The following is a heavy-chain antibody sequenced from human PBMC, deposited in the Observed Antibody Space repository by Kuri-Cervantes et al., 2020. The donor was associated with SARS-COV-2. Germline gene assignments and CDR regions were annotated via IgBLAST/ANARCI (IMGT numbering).Heavy chain of an antibody. Sequence: GSLRLSCTVSGYSISSGYYWGWIRQPPGKGLEWIGSIYHSGSTYYNPSLKSRVTISVDTSKNQFSLKLSSVTAADTAVYYCARVRGGAWYCSGGSCYDEDWYFDLWGRGTLVTVSS. D-gene: IGHD2-15*01. J-gene: IGHJ2*01. CDR3: ARVRGGAWYCSGGSCYDEDWYFDL. CDR1: GYSISSGYY. CDR2: IYHSGST. V-gene: IGHV4-38-2*02.